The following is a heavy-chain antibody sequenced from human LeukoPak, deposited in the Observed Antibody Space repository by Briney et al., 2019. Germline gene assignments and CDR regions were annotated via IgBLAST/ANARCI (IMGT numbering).Heavy chain of an antibody. D-gene: IGHD2-15*01. J-gene: IGHJ4*02. CDR3: ARDRGGFTYGEYYFDY. Sequence: SETLSLTCTVSGGSVSNDNHCWSWIRQPPGKGLEWIGYVYYSGSTKYNPSLKSRVSISADTSRSQVSLKLSSVTAADTAVYYCARDRGGFTYGEYYFDYWGQGSLVTVSS. CDR1: GGSVSNDNHC. V-gene: IGHV4-61*01. CDR2: VYYSGST.